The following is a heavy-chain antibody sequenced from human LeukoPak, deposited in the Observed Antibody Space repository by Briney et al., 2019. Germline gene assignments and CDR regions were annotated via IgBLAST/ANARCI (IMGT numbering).Heavy chain of an antibody. D-gene: IGHD2-15*01. Sequence: GGSLRLSCAVSAFTFSDNYMTWIRQAPGKGLESVSYISPSGTDISYADSVKGRFTISRDNAKNSLYLQMNSLRAEDTALYYCAKDALVVVSRYYFDYWGQGTLVTVSS. V-gene: IGHV3-11*01. CDR1: AFTFSDNY. CDR2: ISPSGTDI. CDR3: AKDALVVVSRYYFDY. J-gene: IGHJ4*02.